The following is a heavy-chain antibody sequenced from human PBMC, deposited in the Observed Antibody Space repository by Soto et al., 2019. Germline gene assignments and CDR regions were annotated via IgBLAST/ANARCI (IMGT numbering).Heavy chain of an antibody. V-gene: IGHV2-5*02. CDR3: AQETGGYYHYGMDV. J-gene: IGHJ6*02. Sequence: QITLKESGPTLVKPTQTLTLTCTFSGFSLGTGGVGVGWIRQPPGKALEWLALIHWDDDKGYSPSLKSRLTITKDTYKKQGVLTMTNMDPVDTATYYCAQETGGYYHYGMDVWGQGTTVTVSS. CDR2: IHWDDDK. CDR1: GFSLGTGGVG. D-gene: IGHD3-16*01.